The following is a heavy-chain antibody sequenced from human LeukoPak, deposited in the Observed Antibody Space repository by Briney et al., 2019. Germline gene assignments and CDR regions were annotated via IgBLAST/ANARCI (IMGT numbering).Heavy chain of an antibody. CDR3: ATRGTSPTKYFQQ. J-gene: IGHJ1*01. Sequence: GGSLRLSCAASGFTFSSYVMSWVRQAPGKGLGWVSTITSGGSTYYGDSVKGRFTISRDNSKNTLYLQMNSLRAEDTAVYYCATRGTSPTKYFQQWGQGTLVTVSS. D-gene: IGHD1-1*01. V-gene: IGHV3-23*01. CDR1: GFTFSSYV. CDR2: ITSGGST.